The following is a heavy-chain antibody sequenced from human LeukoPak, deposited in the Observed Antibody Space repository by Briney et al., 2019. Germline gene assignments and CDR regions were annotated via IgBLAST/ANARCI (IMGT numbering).Heavy chain of an antibody. Sequence: PGGSLRLSCSASGITFSSYAMHWVRQAPGKGLEYVSTISTNGGSTYYADSVKGRFTISRDNSKNTLYLQMNSLRAEDTAVYYCASTYYYGSGSYYNGDYWGQGTLVTVSS. J-gene: IGHJ4*02. CDR1: GITFSSYA. CDR3: ASTYYYGSGSYYNGDY. V-gene: IGHV3-64*04. D-gene: IGHD3-10*01. CDR2: ISTNGGST.